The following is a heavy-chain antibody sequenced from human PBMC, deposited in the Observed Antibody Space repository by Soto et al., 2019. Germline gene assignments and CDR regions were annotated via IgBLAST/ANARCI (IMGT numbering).Heavy chain of an antibody. J-gene: IGHJ4*02. CDR2: IGSSGGNT. D-gene: IGHD6-13*01. Sequence: EVPLLESGGGLVQPGGSLRLSCAASGFIFYNYGMSWVRQAPGKGLEWVSSIGSSGGNTYYADSVRGRFTISRDNSKNTLYLQMNSLRAEDTAIYYCAKLIAATGTAYWGQGTLVTVSS. CDR3: AKLIAATGTAY. CDR1: GFIFYNYG. V-gene: IGHV3-23*01.